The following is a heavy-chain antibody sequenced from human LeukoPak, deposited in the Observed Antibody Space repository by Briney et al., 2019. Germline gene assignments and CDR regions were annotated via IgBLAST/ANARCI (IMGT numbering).Heavy chain of an antibody. CDR2: ISYDGSNK. Sequence: GGSLRLSCAASGFTFSSYGMHWVRQAPGKGLEWVAVISYDGSNKYYADSVKGRFTISRDNSMNTLYLQMNSLRAEDTAVYYCAKEVMMATKANWFDPWGQGTLVTVSS. D-gene: IGHD5-24*01. V-gene: IGHV3-30*18. CDR3: AKEVMMATKANWFDP. CDR1: GFTFSSYG. J-gene: IGHJ5*02.